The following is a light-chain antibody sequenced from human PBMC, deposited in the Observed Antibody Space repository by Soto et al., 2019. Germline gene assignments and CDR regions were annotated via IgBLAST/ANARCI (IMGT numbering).Light chain of an antibody. CDR1: SSNIGKNF. J-gene: IGLJ3*02. CDR2: END. V-gene: IGLV1-51*02. CDR3: ASWDSSLYGVV. Sequence: QSVLTQPPSVSAAPGQNVAISCSGGSSNIGKNFVSWYQQVPGAAPKVLIYENDKRLSGIPDRFSGSRSGTSVTLAITGLQTGDEADYYCASWDSSLYGVVFGEGTKLTVL.